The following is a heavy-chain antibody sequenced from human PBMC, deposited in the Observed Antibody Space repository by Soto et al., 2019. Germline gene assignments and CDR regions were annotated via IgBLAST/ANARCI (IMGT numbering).Heavy chain of an antibody. J-gene: IGHJ5*02. Sequence: PSEALCLTWAVSGGSIISNYWWAWSRQSPGEGLVWIGSIYHSGTTYYNPSLESRVIISVDTSESRFALRLTSVTAADSAVYYCASNAPGYSYDYCNWFDPWGQGALVTVSS. CDR3: ASNAPGYSYDYCNWFDP. CDR1: GGSIISNYW. V-gene: IGHV4-38-2*01. CDR2: IYHSGTT. D-gene: IGHD5-18*01.